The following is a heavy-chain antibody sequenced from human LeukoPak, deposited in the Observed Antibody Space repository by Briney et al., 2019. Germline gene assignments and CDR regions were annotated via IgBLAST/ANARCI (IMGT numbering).Heavy chain of an antibody. CDR3: ARDRFLDSSGWYVSYGMDV. CDR2: IYHSGST. D-gene: IGHD6-19*01. CDR1: GGSISSSNW. Sequence: SGTLSLTCAVSGGSISSSNWWSWVRQPPGKGLEWIGEIYHSGSTNYNPSLKSRVTISVDKSKNQFSLKLSSVTAADTAVYYCARDRFLDSSGWYVSYGMDVWGQGTTVTVSS. V-gene: IGHV4-4*02. J-gene: IGHJ6*02.